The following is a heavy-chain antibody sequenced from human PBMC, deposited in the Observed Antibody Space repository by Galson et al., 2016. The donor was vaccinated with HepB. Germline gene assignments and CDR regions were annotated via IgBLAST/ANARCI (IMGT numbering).Heavy chain of an antibody. CDR1: GFTFSSYA. D-gene: IGHD2/OR15-2a*01. Sequence: SLRLSCAASGFTFSSYAMRWVRQAPGKGLEWVAADSMDGRRKFYADSVKGRFTISRDNSNSMLFLQMSSLRADDTAVYYCARRHEYCPPVGCSVDYWGQGTLVSVSS. CDR3: ARRHEYCPPVGCSVDY. V-gene: IGHV3-30*04. CDR2: DSMDGRRK. J-gene: IGHJ4*02.